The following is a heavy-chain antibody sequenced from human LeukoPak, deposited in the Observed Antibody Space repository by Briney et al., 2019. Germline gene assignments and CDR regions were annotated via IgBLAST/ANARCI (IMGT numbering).Heavy chain of an antibody. D-gene: IGHD4-11*01. CDR2: INPIGGTT. V-gene: IGHV1-46*01. J-gene: IGHJ4*02. CDR1: GYTFTDYY. Sequence: GASVKVSFKASGYTFTDYYMHWVRQAPGQGPEWMGIINPIGGTTNYAQKFQGRVTLTRDTSTSTVYMELSSLRSEDTAVYYCARQQGLQNLNFDYWGQGALVTVSS. CDR3: ARQQGLQNLNFDY.